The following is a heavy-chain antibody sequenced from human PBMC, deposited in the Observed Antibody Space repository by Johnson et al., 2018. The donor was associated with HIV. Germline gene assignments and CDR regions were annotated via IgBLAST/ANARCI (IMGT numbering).Heavy chain of an antibody. Sequence: QVQLVESGGGVVQPGRSLRLSCAASGFTFSSYAMHWVRQAPGKGLEWVAVISYDGKSTYYADSVKGRFTISRDNSKNTLYLQMSSLRAEDTAVYYCAKDQYCGGDCYPDAFDIWGQETMVTVSS. CDR2: ISYDGKST. J-gene: IGHJ3*02. V-gene: IGHV3-30*04. CDR3: AKDQYCGGDCYPDAFDI. D-gene: IGHD2-21*02. CDR1: GFTFSSYA.